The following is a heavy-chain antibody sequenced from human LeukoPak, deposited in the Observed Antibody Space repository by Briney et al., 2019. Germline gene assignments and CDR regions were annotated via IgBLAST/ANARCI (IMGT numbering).Heavy chain of an antibody. CDR3: ARDRLGSFYYFDY. CDR1: GGSISSGGYS. V-gene: IGHV4-30-4*07. CDR2: IYYSGNT. Sequence: SETLSLTCAVSGGSISSGGYSWNWIWQPPGKGLEWIGYIYYSGNTYYNPSLKSRVTISVDTSKNQFSLKLSSVTAADTAVYYCARDRLGSFYYFDYWGQGTLVTVSS. D-gene: IGHD6-13*01. J-gene: IGHJ4*02.